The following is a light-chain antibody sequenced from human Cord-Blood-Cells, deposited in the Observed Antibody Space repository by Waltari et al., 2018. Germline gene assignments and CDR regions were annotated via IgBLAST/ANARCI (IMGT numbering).Light chain of an antibody. J-gene: IGKJ2*01. CDR1: PSISSY. CDR2: AAS. CDR3: QQSYRTPYT. V-gene: IGKV1-39*01. Sequence: DIQMTQSRSSLSASVGARVTINCRASPSISSYVKWYQQKPGKAPKLLLYAASSLQGGVPSRFSSRGAGTDFTLTISSLQPEDFATYDGQQSYRTPYTFGQGTKLEIK.